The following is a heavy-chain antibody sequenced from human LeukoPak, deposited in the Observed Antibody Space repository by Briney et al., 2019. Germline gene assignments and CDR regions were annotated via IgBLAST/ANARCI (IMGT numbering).Heavy chain of an antibody. CDR1: GYSFTNYW. Sequence: GESLKISCKGSGYSFTNYWIAWVRQMPGKGLEWMGIIYPGDSDTIYSPSFQGQVTISADKSISTAYLQWSSLKASDTAMYYCASTTRGDAFDIWGQGTMVTVSS. CDR3: ASTTRGDAFDI. V-gene: IGHV5-51*01. J-gene: IGHJ3*02. CDR2: IYPGDSDT. D-gene: IGHD1-1*01.